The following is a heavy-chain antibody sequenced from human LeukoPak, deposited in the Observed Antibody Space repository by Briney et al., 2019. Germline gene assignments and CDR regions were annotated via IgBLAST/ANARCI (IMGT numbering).Heavy chain of an antibody. CDR3: AKVNYGGKYYYGMDV. CDR2: ISWNSGSI. J-gene: IGHJ6*02. CDR1: GFTFDDYA. D-gene: IGHD4-23*01. Sequence: KAGGSLRLSCAASGFTFDDYAMHWVRQAPGKGLEWVSGISWNSGSIGYADSVKGRFTISRDNAKNSLYLQMNSLRAEDTTLYYCAKVNYGGKYYYGMDVWGQGTTVTVSS. V-gene: IGHV3-9*01.